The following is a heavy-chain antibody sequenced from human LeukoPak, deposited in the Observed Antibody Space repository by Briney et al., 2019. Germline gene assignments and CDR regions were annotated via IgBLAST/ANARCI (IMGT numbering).Heavy chain of an antibody. Sequence: ASVKVTCKASGYTFTTYGINWVRQAPGQGLEWMGWITTNSGNPTYAQGFTGRLVFSLDASVRTTYLQISSLKAEDTAIYYCARGRGYCSDSSCYFDYWGQGTLVTVSS. D-gene: IGHD2-15*01. J-gene: IGHJ4*02. V-gene: IGHV7-4-1*02. CDR1: GYTFTTYG. CDR3: ARGRGYCSDSSCYFDY. CDR2: ITTNSGNP.